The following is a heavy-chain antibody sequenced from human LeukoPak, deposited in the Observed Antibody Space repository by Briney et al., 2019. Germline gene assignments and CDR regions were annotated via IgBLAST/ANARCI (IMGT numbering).Heavy chain of an antibody. D-gene: IGHD3-10*01. J-gene: IGHJ4*02. CDR2: IYPDDSNT. CDR1: GYNFPIYW. Sequence: GESLKISCQGSGYNFPIYWIGWVRQMPGQGLEWMGIIYPDDSNTIYGPSFQGQVTISADKSINTAYLEWSSLKASDTAIYYCARRTSSGLFDYWGQGTLVTVSS. CDR3: ARRTSSGLFDY. V-gene: IGHV5-51*01.